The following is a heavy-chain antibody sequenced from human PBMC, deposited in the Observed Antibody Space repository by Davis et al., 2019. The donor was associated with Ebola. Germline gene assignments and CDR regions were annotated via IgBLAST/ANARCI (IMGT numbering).Heavy chain of an antibody. V-gene: IGHV4-59*12. D-gene: IGHD2-2*01. CDR2: IYYSGST. J-gene: IGHJ2*01. CDR1: GGSISSYY. Sequence: PSETLSLTCTVSGGSISSYYWSWIRQPPGKGLEWIGYIYYSGSTNYNPSLKSRVTISVDTSKNQFSLKLSSVTAADTAVYYCAREAVPADKINWYFDLWGRGTLVTVSS. CDR3: AREAVPADKINWYFDL.